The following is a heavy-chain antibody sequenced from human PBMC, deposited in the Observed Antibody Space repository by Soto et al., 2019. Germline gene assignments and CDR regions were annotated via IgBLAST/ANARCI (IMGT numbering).Heavy chain of an antibody. Sequence: EVQLVETGGGLIQPGGSLRLSCAASGFTVSNTYMTLVRQPPGKGLECVSVIYTAGGTNYADSVKGRFIISRYNSKNTLYLQMNSLRAEDTAVYYCARALPVAKGGFDPWGQGTLVTVSS. CDR3: ARALPVAKGGFDP. V-gene: IGHV3-53*02. CDR1: GFTVSNTY. D-gene: IGHD2-2*01. CDR2: IYTAGGT. J-gene: IGHJ5*02.